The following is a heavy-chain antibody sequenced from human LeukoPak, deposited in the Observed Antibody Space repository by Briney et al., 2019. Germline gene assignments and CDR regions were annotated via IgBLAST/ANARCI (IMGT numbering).Heavy chain of an antibody. CDR3: ATNYYDSSGYFPDFDY. V-gene: IGHV3-23*01. CDR1: GFTFSSYA. D-gene: IGHD3-22*01. Sequence: PGGSPRVSCAASGFTFSSYAMNSVSQAPMKGLHWVSGISGSGRDTYYADSVKGRFTISRDNSKNTLYLQMNSLRADDTAVYYCATNYYDSSGYFPDFDYWGQGAQVSVSS. CDR2: ISGSGRDT. J-gene: IGHJ4*02.